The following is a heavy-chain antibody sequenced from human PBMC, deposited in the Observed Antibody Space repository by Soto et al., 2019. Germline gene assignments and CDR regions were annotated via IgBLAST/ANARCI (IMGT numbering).Heavy chain of an antibody. CDR3: ARAQNLEMATP. CDR2: ISAYNGNT. V-gene: IGHV1-18*01. CDR1: GYTFTSYG. D-gene: IGHD5-12*01. Sequence: ASVKVSCKASGYTFTSYGISWVRQAPGQGLEWMGWISAYNGNTNYAQKLHGRVTITTDTSTSTAYMELSSLRSEDTAVYYCARAQNLEMATPWGQGTLVTVSS. J-gene: IGHJ4*02.